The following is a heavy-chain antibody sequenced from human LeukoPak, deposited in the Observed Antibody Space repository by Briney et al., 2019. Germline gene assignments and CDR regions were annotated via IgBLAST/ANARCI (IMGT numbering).Heavy chain of an antibody. Sequence: SETLSLTCAVYGGSFSGYYWSWIRQPPGKGLEWIGEINHSGSTNYNPSLKSRVTISVDTSKNQFSLKLSSVTAADTAVYYCARKGYSYGYSVSYYFDYWGQGTLVTVSS. CDR1: GGSFSGYY. J-gene: IGHJ4*02. CDR3: ARKGYSYGYSVSYYFDY. CDR2: INHSGST. V-gene: IGHV4-34*01. D-gene: IGHD5-18*01.